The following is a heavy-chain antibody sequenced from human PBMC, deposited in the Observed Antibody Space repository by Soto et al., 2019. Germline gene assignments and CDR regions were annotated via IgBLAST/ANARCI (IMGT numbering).Heavy chain of an antibody. V-gene: IGHV1-2*02. CDR2: INPNSGGT. J-gene: IGHJ6*02. Sequence: ASVKVSCKASGYTFTGYYMHWVRQAPGQGIEWMGWINPNSGGTNYAQKFQGRVTMTRDTSISTAYMELSRLRSDDTAVYYCARRRSACSGGSCPGGMDVWGQGTTVTVSS. CDR3: ARRRSACSGGSCPGGMDV. D-gene: IGHD2-15*01. CDR1: GYTFTGYY.